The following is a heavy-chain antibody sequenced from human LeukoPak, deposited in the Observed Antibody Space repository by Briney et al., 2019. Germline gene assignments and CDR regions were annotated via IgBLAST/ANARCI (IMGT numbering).Heavy chain of an antibody. CDR3: AVLAAAVDYFDY. J-gene: IGHJ4*02. CDR1: GGSIRSSYYY. V-gene: IGHV4-39*07. Sequence: PSETLSLTCTVSGGSIRSSYYYWGWIRQPPGKGLEWIGSIYDSGSTYYNPSLKSRVTISVDTSKNQFSLKLSSVTAADTAVYYCAVLAAAVDYFDYWGQGTLVTVSS. D-gene: IGHD6-13*01. CDR2: IYDSGST.